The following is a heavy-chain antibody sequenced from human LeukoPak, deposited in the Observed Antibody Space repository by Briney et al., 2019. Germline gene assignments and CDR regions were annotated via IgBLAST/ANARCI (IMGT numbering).Heavy chain of an antibody. J-gene: IGHJ6*02. V-gene: IGHV3-21*01. CDR3: ARAPGHCSGGSCYSGYYGMDV. D-gene: IGHD2-15*01. CDR1: GFTFSSYW. Sequence: PGGSLRLSCAASGFTFSSYWMSWVRQAPGKGLEWVSSISSSSSYICYADSVKGRFTISRDNAKNSLYLQMNSLRAEDTAVYYCARAPGHCSGGSCYSGYYGMDVWGQGTTVTVSS. CDR2: ISSSSSYI.